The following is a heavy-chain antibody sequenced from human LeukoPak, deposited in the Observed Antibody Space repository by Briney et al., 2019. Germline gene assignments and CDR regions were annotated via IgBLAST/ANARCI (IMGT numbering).Heavy chain of an antibody. J-gene: IGHJ4*02. CDR3: TTDYLGIVVVIATAVDY. V-gene: IGHV3-53*03. Sequence: DSVKGRFTISRDNSKNTLYLQMNSLKTEDTAVYYCTTDYLGIVVVIATAVDYWGQGTLVTVSS. D-gene: IGHD3-22*01.